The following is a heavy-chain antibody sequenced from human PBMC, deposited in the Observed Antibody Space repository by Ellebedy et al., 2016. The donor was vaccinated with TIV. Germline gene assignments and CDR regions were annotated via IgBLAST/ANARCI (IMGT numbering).Heavy chain of an antibody. Sequence: ASVKVSCXASGYTFTSYDINWVRQATGQGLEWMGWMNPNSGNTGYAQKFQGRVTMTRNTSISTAYMELSSLRSEDTAVYYCARGVVPAAAYYYYYYYMDVWGKGTTVTVSS. V-gene: IGHV1-8*01. D-gene: IGHD2-2*01. CDR1: GYTFTSYD. CDR3: ARGVVPAAAYYYYYYYMDV. CDR2: MNPNSGNT. J-gene: IGHJ6*03.